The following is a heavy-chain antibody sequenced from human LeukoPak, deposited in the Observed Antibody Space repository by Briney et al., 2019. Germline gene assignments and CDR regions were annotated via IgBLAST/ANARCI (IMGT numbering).Heavy chain of an antibody. CDR3: AKDPSSSWYTGDLGFDY. V-gene: IGHV3-11*01. Sequence: GGSLRLSCAASGFTFSDYYMSWIRQAPGKGLEWVSYISSSGSTIYYADSVKGRFTISRDNAKNSLYLQMNSLRAEDTALYYCAKDPSSSWYTGDLGFDYWGQGTLVTVSS. CDR1: GFTFSDYY. J-gene: IGHJ4*02. D-gene: IGHD6-13*01. CDR2: ISSSGSTI.